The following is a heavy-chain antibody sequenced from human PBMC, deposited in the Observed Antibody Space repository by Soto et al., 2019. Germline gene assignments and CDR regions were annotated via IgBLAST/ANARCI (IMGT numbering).Heavy chain of an antibody. CDR2: IISSSGVI. J-gene: IGHJ6*03. D-gene: IGHD2-21*02. CDR1: GFTFGSYS. CDR3: ARDLCAPLVATAMPYYMDV. Sequence: EVQLVESGGGLVQPGGSLRLSCAASGFTFGSYSMNWVRQAPGKGLGWVSFIISSSGVIYYADSVKGRFTISRDNAKNSLYLQMNSLRAEDTAVYYCARDLCAPLVATAMPYYMDVWGKGTTVTVAS. V-gene: IGHV3-48*01.